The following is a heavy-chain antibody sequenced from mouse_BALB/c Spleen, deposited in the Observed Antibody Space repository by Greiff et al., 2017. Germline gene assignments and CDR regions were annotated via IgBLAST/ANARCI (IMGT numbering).Heavy chain of an antibody. J-gene: IGHJ3*01. Sequence: VQLQQSGAELVKPGASVKLSCTASGFNIKDTYMPWVKQRPEQGLEWIGRIDPANGNTKYDPKFQGKATITADTSSNTAYLQLSSLTSEDTAVYYCARQLGLRFAYWGQGTLVTVSA. CDR2: IDPANGNT. CDR1: GFNIKDTY. V-gene: IGHV14-3*02. CDR3: ARQLGLRFAY. D-gene: IGHD3-1*01.